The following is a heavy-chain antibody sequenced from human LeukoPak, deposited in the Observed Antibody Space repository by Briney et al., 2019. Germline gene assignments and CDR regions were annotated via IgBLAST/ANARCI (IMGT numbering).Heavy chain of an antibody. CDR3: ARGGGGLAY. D-gene: IGHD2-15*01. V-gene: IGHV1-2*02. J-gene: IGHJ4*02. Sequence: GASVKVSCKASGYSFTDYFIHWVRQAPGQGLEWMGCINPNSGGTNYAQKFQGRVTMTRDTSISTAYMELTSLTSDDTAVYFCARGGGGLAYWGPGTLVTVSS. CDR2: INPNSGGT. CDR1: GYSFTDYF.